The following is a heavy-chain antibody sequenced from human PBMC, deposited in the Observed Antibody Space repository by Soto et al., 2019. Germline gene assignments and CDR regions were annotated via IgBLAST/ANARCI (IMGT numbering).Heavy chain of an antibody. CDR2: ISYDGSNK. CDR3: AKLGYNSSSWYKKLNYFDY. D-gene: IGHD6-13*01. J-gene: IGHJ4*02. Sequence: GGSLRLSCAASVFTFSSYGMHWVRQAPGKGLEWVAVISYDGSNKYYADSVKGRFTISRDNSKNTLYLQMNSLRAEDTAVYYCAKLGYNSSSWYKKLNYFDYWGQGTLVTVSS. CDR1: VFTFSSYG. V-gene: IGHV3-30*18.